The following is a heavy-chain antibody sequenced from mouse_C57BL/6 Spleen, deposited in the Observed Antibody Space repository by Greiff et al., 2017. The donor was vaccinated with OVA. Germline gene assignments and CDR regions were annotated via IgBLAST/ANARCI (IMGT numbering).Heavy chain of an antibody. D-gene: IGHD2-2*01. CDR1: GFNITDYY. J-gene: IGHJ1*03. Sequence: EVQLQESGAELVKPGASVKLSCTASGFNITDYYMHWVKQRPEQGLEWIGRIDPEDGETKYAPKFQGKATITADTSSNTAYLQLSSLTSEDTAVYYCTRGISYGYLFGVWGTGTTVNVSS. CDR3: TRGISYGYLFGV. CDR2: IDPEDGET. V-gene: IGHV14-2*01.